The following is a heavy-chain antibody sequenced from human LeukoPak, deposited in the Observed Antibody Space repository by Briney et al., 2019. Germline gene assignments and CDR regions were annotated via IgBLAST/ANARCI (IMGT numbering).Heavy chain of an antibody. J-gene: IGHJ4*02. CDR2: TYYRSKWYN. V-gene: IGHV6-1*01. Sequence: SQTLSLTCAISGDSVSSNSAAWNWIRQSLSRGLEWLGRTYYRSKWYNDYAVSVKSRITINPDTSKNQFSLQLNSVTPEDTAVYYCARGIAPAGRGYFDYWGQGTLVTVSS. CDR3: ARGIAPAGRGYFDY. CDR1: GDSVSSNSAA. D-gene: IGHD6-13*01.